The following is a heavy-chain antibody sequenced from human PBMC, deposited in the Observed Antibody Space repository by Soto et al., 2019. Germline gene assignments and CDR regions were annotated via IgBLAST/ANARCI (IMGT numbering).Heavy chain of an antibody. CDR3: ARDRMRYSRYPQGVTGMDV. D-gene: IGHD6-13*01. Sequence: GGSLRLSCAASGFTFSSYWMHWVRQAPGKGLVWVSRINSDGSSTSYADSVKGRFTISRDNAKNTLYLQMNSLRAEDTAVYYCARDRMRYSRYPQGVTGMDVWGQGTTVTVSS. J-gene: IGHJ6*02. CDR1: GFTFSSYW. V-gene: IGHV3-74*01. CDR2: INSDGSST.